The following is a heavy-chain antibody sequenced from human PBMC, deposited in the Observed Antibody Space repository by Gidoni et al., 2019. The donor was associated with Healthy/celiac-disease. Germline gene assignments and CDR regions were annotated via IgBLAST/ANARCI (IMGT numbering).Heavy chain of an antibody. V-gene: IGHV4-4*02. J-gene: IGHJ5*02. Sequence: QVQLQESGPGLVKPSGTLSLTCAVSGGSISSSNWWSWVRQPPGKGLEWIGEIYHSGSTSYNPSLKSRVTISVDKSKNQFSLKLSSVTAADTAVYYCARAVILGITMVRGVMGLNWFDPWGQGTLVTVSS. D-gene: IGHD3-10*01. CDR2: IYHSGST. CDR3: ARAVILGITMVRGVMGLNWFDP. CDR1: GGSISSSNW.